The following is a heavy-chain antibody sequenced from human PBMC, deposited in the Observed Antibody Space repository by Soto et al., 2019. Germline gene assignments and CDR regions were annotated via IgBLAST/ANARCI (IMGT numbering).Heavy chain of an antibody. Sequence: SETLSLTCTVSGGSISSGGYCWSWIRQHPGKGLEWIGYIYYSGSTYYNPSLKSRVTISVDTSKNQFSLKLSSVTAADTAVYYCARLSPPFDYWGQGTLVTVSS. V-gene: IGHV4-31*03. CDR2: IYYSGST. J-gene: IGHJ4*02. CDR1: GGSISSGGYC. CDR3: ARLSPPFDY.